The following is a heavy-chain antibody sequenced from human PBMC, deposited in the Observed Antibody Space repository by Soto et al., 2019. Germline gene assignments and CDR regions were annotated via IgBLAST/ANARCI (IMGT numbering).Heavy chain of an antibody. CDR1: GFTLSSYG. D-gene: IGHD6-19*01. J-gene: IGHJ4*02. CDR3: AKLLLTYTSDWSDY. CDR2: IRGSDAGT. V-gene: IGHV3-23*01. Sequence: EVQLLESGGGLVQPGGSLRLSCAASGFTLSSYGMTWVRQGPGKGLEWVSTIRGSDAGTYHADSVRGRFTISRDNSKNTLYLQMNSLRAEDTAVYYCAKLLLTYTSDWSDYWGQGTLVTVSS.